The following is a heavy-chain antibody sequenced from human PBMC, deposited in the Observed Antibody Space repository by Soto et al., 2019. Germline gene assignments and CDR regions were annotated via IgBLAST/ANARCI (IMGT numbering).Heavy chain of an antibody. CDR3: ALRGHCSGDSCYSA. V-gene: IGHV2-5*01. D-gene: IGHD2-15*01. CDR2: IYWHDET. CDR1: GFSLSTSGVG. J-gene: IGHJ5*02. Sequence: QITLKESGPTLVKPTQTLTLTCTFSGFSLSTSGVGVGWIRQPPGKALEWLALIYWHDETRYSPSLKNRLTITKDTSKTQVALTMTNMGPVDPATYYCALRGHCSGDSCYSAWGQGTLVTVSS.